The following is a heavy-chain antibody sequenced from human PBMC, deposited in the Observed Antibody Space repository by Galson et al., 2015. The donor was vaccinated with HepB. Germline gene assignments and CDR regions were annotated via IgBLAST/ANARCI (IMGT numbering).Heavy chain of an antibody. V-gene: IGHV3-20*01. Sequence: SLRLSCAASGFTFDDYAMSWVRQAPGKGLEWVSGINWNGGSTGYADSVKGRFTISRDNAKNSLYLQMNGLRAEDTALYHCARVQMYNWNPKTVYYYYGMDVWGQGTTVTVSS. CDR2: INWNGGST. CDR3: ARVQMYNWNPKTVYYYYGMDV. J-gene: IGHJ6*02. D-gene: IGHD1-20*01. CDR1: GFTFDDYA.